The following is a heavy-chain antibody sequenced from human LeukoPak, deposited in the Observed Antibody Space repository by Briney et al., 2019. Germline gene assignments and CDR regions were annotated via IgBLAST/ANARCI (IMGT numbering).Heavy chain of an antibody. D-gene: IGHD3-22*01. J-gene: IGHJ6*02. Sequence: ASVTVSCKASGYTLTGYYMHWVRQAPGQGLEWMGWINPNSGGTNYAQKFQGRVTMTRDTSISTAYMELSRLRSDDTAVYYCARSYYYDSSGYYSYYYGMDVWGQGTTATVSS. V-gene: IGHV1-2*02. CDR2: INPNSGGT. CDR3: ARSYYYDSSGYYSYYYGMDV. CDR1: GYTLTGYY.